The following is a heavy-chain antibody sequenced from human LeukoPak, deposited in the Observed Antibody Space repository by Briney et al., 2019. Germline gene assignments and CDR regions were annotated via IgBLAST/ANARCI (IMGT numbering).Heavy chain of an antibody. CDR3: ASRNSAGGDY. CDR2: IYYSGST. Sequence: SETLSLTCTVSGGSISSGGYYWSWIGQHPGKGLEWIGYIYYSGSTYYNPSLKSRVTISVDTSKNQFSLKLSSVTAADTAVYYCASRNSAGGDYWGQGTLVTVSS. J-gene: IGHJ4*02. V-gene: IGHV4-31*03. D-gene: IGHD1-14*01. CDR1: GGSISSGGYY.